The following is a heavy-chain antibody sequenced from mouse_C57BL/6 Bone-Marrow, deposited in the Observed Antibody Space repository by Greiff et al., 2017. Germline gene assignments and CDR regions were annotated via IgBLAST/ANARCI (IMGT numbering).Heavy chain of an antibody. CDR2: IDPSDSYT. CDR3: ARTEQRRPHYDAMDY. D-gene: IGHD3-2*02. V-gene: IGHV1-50*01. CDR1: GYTFTSYW. J-gene: IGHJ4*01. Sequence: QVQLQQPGAELVKPGASVKLSCKASGYTFTSYWMQWVKQRPGQGLEWIGEIDPSDSYTNYNQKFKGKATLTVDTSSSTAYMQLSSLTSEDSAVYYCARTEQRRPHYDAMDYWGQGTSVTVSS.